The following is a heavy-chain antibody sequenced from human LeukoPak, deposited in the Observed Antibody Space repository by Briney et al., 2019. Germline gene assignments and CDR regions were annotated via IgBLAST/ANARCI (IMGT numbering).Heavy chain of an antibody. V-gene: IGHV1-8*01. CDR1: GYTFTNYD. J-gene: IGHJ6*03. CDR3: ARGPSYYGSGTYVAGYMDV. Sequence: ASVKVSCKASGYTFTNYDIFWVRQATGQGLGWMGWMNPNSANTGYAQKFQGRVTMTRDTSITTAYMDLSSLRSEDTAVYYCARGPSYYGSGTYVAGYMDVWGKGTTVTVSS. CDR2: MNPNSANT. D-gene: IGHD3-10*01.